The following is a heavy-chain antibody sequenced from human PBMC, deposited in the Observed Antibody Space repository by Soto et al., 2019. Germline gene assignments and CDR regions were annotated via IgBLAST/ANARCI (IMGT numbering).Heavy chain of an antibody. J-gene: IGHJ4*02. CDR1: GYTFTSYA. V-gene: IGHV1-3*01. Sequence: GASVKVSCKASGYTFTSYAMHWVRQAPGQRLEWMGWINACNGNTKYAQKFQGRVTITRDTSASTAYMELRSLRSDDTAVYYCARDGSGYESEFDYWGQGTLVTVSS. D-gene: IGHD5-12*01. CDR3: ARDGSGYESEFDY. CDR2: INACNGNT.